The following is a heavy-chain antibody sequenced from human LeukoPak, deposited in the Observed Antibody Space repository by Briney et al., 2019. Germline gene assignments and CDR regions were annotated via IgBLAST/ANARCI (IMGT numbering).Heavy chain of an antibody. J-gene: IGHJ4*02. CDR1: GGTFSSYA. CDR3: ARQEAAAGFPLGY. CDR2: IIPIFGIA. D-gene: IGHD6-13*01. Sequence: SVKVSCKASGGTFSSYAISWVRQAPGQGLEWMGRIIPIFGIANYAQKFQGRVTITADKSTSTAYMELSSLRSEDTAVYYCARQEAAAGFPLGYWGQETLVTVSS. V-gene: IGHV1-69*04.